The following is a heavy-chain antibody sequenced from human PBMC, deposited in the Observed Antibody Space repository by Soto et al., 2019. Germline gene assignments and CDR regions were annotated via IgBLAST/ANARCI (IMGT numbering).Heavy chain of an antibody. V-gene: IGHV1-69*02. Sequence: QVQLVQSGAEVKKPGSSVKVSCKASGGTFNVYTIIWVRQAPGQGLEWMGRIIPMLAITNYAQRFQGRVTVTADKSTTPAYMELSSLTSEDTAVYYCALGSWSGETFDLWGQGTLVTVSS. CDR3: ALGSWSGETFDL. D-gene: IGHD6-13*01. J-gene: IGHJ3*01. CDR1: GGTFNVYT. CDR2: IIPMLAIT.